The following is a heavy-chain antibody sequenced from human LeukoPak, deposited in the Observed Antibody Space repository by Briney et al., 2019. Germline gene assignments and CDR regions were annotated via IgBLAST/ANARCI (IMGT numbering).Heavy chain of an antibody. CDR1: GYTFTSHD. CDR2: MNPNSGNT. V-gene: IGHV1-8*01. CDR3: ARIMVRDLNWFDP. Sequence: GGSVKVSCKASGYTFTSHDINWARQATGQGLEWMGWMNPNSGNTGYAQKFQGRVTMTRNTSISTAYMELSSLRSEDTAVYYCARIMVRDLNWFDPWGQGTLVTVSS. J-gene: IGHJ5*02. D-gene: IGHD3-10*01.